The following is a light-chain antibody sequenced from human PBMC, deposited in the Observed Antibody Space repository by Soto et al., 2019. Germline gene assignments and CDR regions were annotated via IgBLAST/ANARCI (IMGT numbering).Light chain of an antibody. Sequence: QSALTQPASVSGSPGQSITISCTGTSSDVGSNNLVSWYQQHPGKGPTLLIYDVSKRPSGVSHRFSGSKSGNTASLTISGLQAEDEADYYCQSYDSSLSGSVFGGGTKLTVL. J-gene: IGLJ2*01. V-gene: IGLV2-23*02. CDR1: SSDVGSNNL. CDR2: DVS. CDR3: QSYDSSLSGSV.